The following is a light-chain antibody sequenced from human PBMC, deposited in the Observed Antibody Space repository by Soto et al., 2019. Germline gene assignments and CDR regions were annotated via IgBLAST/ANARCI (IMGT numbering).Light chain of an antibody. CDR2: EVN. Sequence: QSALTQPASVSGSPGQSITISCTGTSTDVGGYNYVSWYQQYPGKAPKLMIYEVNNRPSGVSDRFSGSKSGNTASLTISGLQAEDEADYYCSSYTRSATLGVFGGGTKLTVL. CDR3: SSYTRSATLGV. J-gene: IGLJ3*02. CDR1: STDVGGYNY. V-gene: IGLV2-14*01.